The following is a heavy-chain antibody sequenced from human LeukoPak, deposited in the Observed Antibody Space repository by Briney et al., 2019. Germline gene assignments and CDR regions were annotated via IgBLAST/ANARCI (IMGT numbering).Heavy chain of an antibody. CDR1: GFTVSTDN. CDR2: SYSGGTS. V-gene: IGHV3-53*01. CDR3: ARVWELSFDY. Sequence: GGSLSLSCAATGFTVSTDNMCWGRQAPATGLEWVAVSYSGGTSQYAESVKGRFTICRDKSKNMLYLQMNSLRAEDTALYYCARVWELSFDYWGQGTLVTVSS. D-gene: IGHD1-26*01. J-gene: IGHJ4*02.